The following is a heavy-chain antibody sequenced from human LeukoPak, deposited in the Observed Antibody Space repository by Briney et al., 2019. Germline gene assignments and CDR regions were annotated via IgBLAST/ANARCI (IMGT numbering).Heavy chain of an antibody. Sequence: GGSLRLSCAASGFTFSSYAMSWVRQAPGKGLEWVSAISGSGDSTYYADSVKGRFTISGDNSKNTLYLQMNSLRAEDTAVYYCAKLKSWYFDYWGQGTLVTVSS. V-gene: IGHV3-23*01. CDR2: ISGSGDST. D-gene: IGHD6-13*01. CDR1: GFTFSSYA. CDR3: AKLKSWYFDY. J-gene: IGHJ4*02.